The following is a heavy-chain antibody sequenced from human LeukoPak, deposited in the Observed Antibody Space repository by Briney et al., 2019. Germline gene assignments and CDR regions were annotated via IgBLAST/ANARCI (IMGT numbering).Heavy chain of an antibody. V-gene: IGHV4-4*07. CDR2: IYTSGST. D-gene: IGHD3-3*01. J-gene: IGHJ4*02. CDR1: GGSISSYY. CDR3: AGTPPDFWSGYTPDH. Sequence: PSETLSLTCTVSGGSISSYYWSWIRQPAGKGLEWIGRIYTSGSTNYNPSLKSRVTMSVDTSKNQFSLKLSSVTAADTAVYYCAGTPPDFWSGYTPDHWGQGTLVTVSS.